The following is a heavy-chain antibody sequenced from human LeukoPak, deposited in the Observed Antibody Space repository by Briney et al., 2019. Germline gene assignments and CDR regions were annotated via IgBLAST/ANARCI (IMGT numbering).Heavy chain of an antibody. CDR1: GFTCSSYS. CDR3: ARADYYGSGNYYTSDY. D-gene: IGHD3-10*01. Sequence: GGSLRLSCAASGFTCSSYSLNWLRQAPGKGLEWVSYIRSSSSTMYYADSVKGRFTISRDNAKNSLYLQMNSLRAEDTAVYYCARADYYGSGNYYTSDYWGQGTLVTVSS. V-gene: IGHV3-48*01. J-gene: IGHJ4*02. CDR2: IRSSSSTM.